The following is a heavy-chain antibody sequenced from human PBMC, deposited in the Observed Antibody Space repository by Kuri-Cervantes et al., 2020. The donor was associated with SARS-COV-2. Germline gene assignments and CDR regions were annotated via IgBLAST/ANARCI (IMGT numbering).Heavy chain of an antibody. Sequence: GGSLRLSCAASGFTFSSYAMHWVRQAPGKGLEWVAVISYDGSNKYYADSVKGRFTIPRDNSKNTLYLQMNSLRAEDTAVYYCTTLIDYWGQGALVTVSS. CDR2: ISYDGSNK. V-gene: IGHV3-30-3*01. J-gene: IGHJ4*02. CDR3: TTLIDY. CDR1: GFTFSSYA.